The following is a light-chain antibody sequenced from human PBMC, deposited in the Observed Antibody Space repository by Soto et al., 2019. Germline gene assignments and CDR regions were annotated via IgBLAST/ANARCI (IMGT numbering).Light chain of an antibody. CDR2: GAS. V-gene: IGKV1-12*01. CDR1: QDIGSW. J-gene: IGKJ5*01. Sequence: DIQMTQSPSSVSASVGDRVTITCRASQDIGSWLAWYQQKPGKAPDLLIYGASSLQSGVPSRFYGRGSGTYFTLAISSLQPEDFATYYCQQGGSFPITFGQGTRLEIK. CDR3: QQGGSFPIT.